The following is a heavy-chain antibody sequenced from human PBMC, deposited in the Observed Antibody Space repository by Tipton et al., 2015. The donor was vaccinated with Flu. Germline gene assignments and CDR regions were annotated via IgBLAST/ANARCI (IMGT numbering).Heavy chain of an antibody. CDR3: AVFKNPGH. Sequence: SLRLSCAASGFTLSNYWILWVRQAPGKGLEWVANINEDGSTTYYVDSVKGRFTISRDNARNSVFLQMNSLRAEDTALYYCAVFKNPGHWGQGTLVSVSS. CDR2: INEDGSTT. J-gene: IGHJ4*02. V-gene: IGHV3-7*01. D-gene: IGHD2-21*01. CDR1: GFTLSNYW.